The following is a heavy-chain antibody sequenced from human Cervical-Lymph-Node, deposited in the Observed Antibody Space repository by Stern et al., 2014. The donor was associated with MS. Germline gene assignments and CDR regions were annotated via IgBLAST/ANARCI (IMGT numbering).Heavy chain of an antibody. J-gene: IGHJ4*02. CDR2: SYPGVSET. CDR3: ARQTTAWASDV. CDR1: GYKFSIYW. Sequence: VQLGQSGAELIMPGESLQISCKGSGYKFSIYWIAWGRTMHGKCLARMGFSYPGVSETRYSPSFQGQVTMSADKSTSTAYLQWSSLNASDTAMYFCARQTTAWASDVWGQGTLVTVSS. D-gene: IGHD1-14*01. V-gene: IGHV5-51*01.